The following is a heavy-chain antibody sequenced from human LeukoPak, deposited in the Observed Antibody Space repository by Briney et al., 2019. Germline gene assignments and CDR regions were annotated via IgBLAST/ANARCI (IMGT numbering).Heavy chain of an antibody. Sequence: GGSLRLSCAASGFTFSTYAMTWVCQAPGKGLEWVSGIRDSDDDTNYADSVKGRFTISRDNSKNTLYLQMNSLRAEDTAVYYCAKWRGTWVFDSWGQGTLVTVSS. CDR1: GFTFSTYA. V-gene: IGHV3-23*01. D-gene: IGHD3-16*01. CDR3: AKWRGTWVFDS. J-gene: IGHJ4*02. CDR2: IRDSDDDT.